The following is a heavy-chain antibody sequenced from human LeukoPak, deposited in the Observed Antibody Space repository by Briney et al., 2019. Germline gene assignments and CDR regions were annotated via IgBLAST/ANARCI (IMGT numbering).Heavy chain of an antibody. V-gene: IGHV4-59*01. CDR2: IYYSGST. Sequence: PSGTLSLTCTVSGGSISSYYWSWIRQPPGKGLEWIGYIYYSGSTNYNPSLKSRVTISVDTSKNQFSLKLSSVTAADTAVYYCARTGETYYDILTGYSVGYYFDYWGQGTLVTVSS. D-gene: IGHD3-9*01. CDR1: GGSISSYY. CDR3: ARTGETYYDILTGYSVGYYFDY. J-gene: IGHJ4*02.